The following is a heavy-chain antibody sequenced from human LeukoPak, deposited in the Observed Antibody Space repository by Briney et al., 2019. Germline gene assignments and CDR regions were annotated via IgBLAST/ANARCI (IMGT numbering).Heavy chain of an antibody. Sequence: SETLSLTCTVSGGSISSGDYYWNWIRQHPEKSLEWIGYIFYSGSAYYNPSLKSRVTISVDTSKNQFSLKLSSVTAADTAVYYCARGSTLIRGFDYWGQGTLVTVSS. D-gene: IGHD3-10*01. V-gene: IGHV4-31*03. CDR3: ARGSTLIRGFDY. CDR1: GGSISSGDYY. J-gene: IGHJ4*02. CDR2: IFYSGSA.